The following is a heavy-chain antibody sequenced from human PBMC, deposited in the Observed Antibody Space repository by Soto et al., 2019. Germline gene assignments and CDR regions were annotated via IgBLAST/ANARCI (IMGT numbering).Heavy chain of an antibody. Sequence: SVNVSFQASGYIFTRYGISWVRQAPGQGLEWVGWISGYNEKTNYPKQGQRRVTMTKDTPTNPAYMELRRLTSDDTAVYYCARGPRYSSSTTCFAGVNWFDPWGQRTPVTLSS. CDR1: GYIFTRYG. CDR2: ISGYNEKT. D-gene: IGHD2-2*01. V-gene: IGHV1-18*04. J-gene: IGHJ5*01. CDR3: ARGPRYSSSTTCFAGVNWFDP.